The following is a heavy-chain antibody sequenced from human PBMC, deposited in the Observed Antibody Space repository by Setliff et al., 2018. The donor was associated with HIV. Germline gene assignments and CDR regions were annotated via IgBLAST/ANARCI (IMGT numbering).Heavy chain of an antibody. CDR2: ISASGST. J-gene: IGHJ4*02. CDR3: ARVYSRSWFFFDH. D-gene: IGHD6-13*01. Sequence: SETLSLTCTVSGGSISTGVYYWGWVRQPADKALEWIGRISASGSTNYNPSLESRVTLSIDTSNNQFSLKLTSVTAADTAVYYCARVYSRSWFFFDHWGQGILVTAPQ. CDR1: GGSISTGVYY. V-gene: IGHV4-61*02.